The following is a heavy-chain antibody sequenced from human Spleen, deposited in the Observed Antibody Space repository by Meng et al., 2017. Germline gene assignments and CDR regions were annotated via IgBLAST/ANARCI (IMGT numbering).Heavy chain of an antibody. J-gene: IGHJ4*02. CDR3: ARGTRLVKY. Sequence: QLQLQESGPGLVKPSETLSLTCAVYGGSFSGYYWSWIRQPPGKGLEWIGEINHSGSTNYNPSLKSRVTISVDTSKNQFSLKLSSVTAANTAVYYCARGTRLVKYWGQGTLVTVSS. D-gene: IGHD6-19*01. CDR1: GGSFSGYY. CDR2: INHSGST. V-gene: IGHV4-34*01.